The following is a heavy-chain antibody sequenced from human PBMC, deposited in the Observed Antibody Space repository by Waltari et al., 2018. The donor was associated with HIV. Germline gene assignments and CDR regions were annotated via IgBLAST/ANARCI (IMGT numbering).Heavy chain of an antibody. CDR2: IRYDGSNK. J-gene: IGHJ3*02. CDR1: GFPFRNYG. V-gene: IGHV3-30*02. D-gene: IGHD3-22*01. CDR3: AKPVTHYYDSQNAFDI. Sequence: QVQLVAPGGGVVQPAGPLRTTCAASGFPFRNYGIHRFHPAPGKGLEWVAFIRYDGSNKYYADSVKGRFTISRDNSKNTLYLQMNSLRAEDTAVYYCAKPVTHYYDSQNAFDIWGQGTMVTVSS.